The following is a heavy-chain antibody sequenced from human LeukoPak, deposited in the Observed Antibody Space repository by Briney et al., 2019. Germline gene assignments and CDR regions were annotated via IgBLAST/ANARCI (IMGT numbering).Heavy chain of an antibody. Sequence: GGSLRLSCTVSGFTFDDYAMHWVRHTPGKGLEWVAGITWNRDNIGYGDSVKGRLTISRDNVKNVLYLQMNSLGPEDTALYYCAKDLSSAITSALVLDVWGQGTTVIVS. V-gene: IGHV3-9*01. D-gene: IGHD3-22*01. J-gene: IGHJ6*02. CDR3: AKDLSSAITSALVLDV. CDR2: ITWNRDNI. CDR1: GFTFDDYA.